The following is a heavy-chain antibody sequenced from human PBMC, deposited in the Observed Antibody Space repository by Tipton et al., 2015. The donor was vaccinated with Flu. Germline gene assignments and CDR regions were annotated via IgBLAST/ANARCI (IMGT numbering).Heavy chain of an antibody. J-gene: IGHJ6*02. D-gene: IGHD3-22*01. CDR2: ISYDGSNK. Sequence: SLRLSCAASGFTFSSYAMHWVRQAPGKGLEWVAVISYDGSNKYYADSVKGRFTIFRDNSKNTLYLQMNSLRAEDTAVYYCARGGGYDSSGYPSYYYGMDVWGQGTTVTVSS. V-gene: IGHV3-30-3*01. CDR3: ARGGGYDSSGYPSYYYGMDV. CDR1: GFTFSSYA.